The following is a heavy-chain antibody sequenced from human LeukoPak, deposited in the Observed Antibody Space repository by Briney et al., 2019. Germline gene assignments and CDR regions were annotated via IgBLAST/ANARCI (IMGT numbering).Heavy chain of an antibody. V-gene: IGHV6-1*01. Sequence: SQTLSLTCAISGDSVSSNGAAWNWIRQSPSRGLEWLGRTYYRSKWYNDYAVSVKSRITINPDTSRNQFSLQLNSVTPEDTAVYYCARDPQVYQLLWLFDYWGQGTLVTVSS. D-gene: IGHD2-2*01. J-gene: IGHJ4*02. CDR2: TYYRSKWYN. CDR1: GDSVSSNGAA. CDR3: ARDPQVYQLLWLFDY.